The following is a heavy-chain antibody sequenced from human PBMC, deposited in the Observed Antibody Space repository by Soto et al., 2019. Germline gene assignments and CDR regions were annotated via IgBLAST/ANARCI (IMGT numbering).Heavy chain of an antibody. D-gene: IGHD6-6*01. CDR1: GFTLNTYG. J-gene: IGHJ5*02. Sequence: QVQLVESGGGVVQPGRSLRLSCVASGFTLNTYGMHWVRQAPGKGLEWVALISYDGSHEYYADSVKGRFTISRDISKNTLFLQMNSLRPENTAVYYCAKEMFPRMVLDSSSPWGDAWGQGTLVTVTS. CDR3: AKEMFPRMVLDSSSPWGDA. CDR2: ISYDGSHE. V-gene: IGHV3-30*18.